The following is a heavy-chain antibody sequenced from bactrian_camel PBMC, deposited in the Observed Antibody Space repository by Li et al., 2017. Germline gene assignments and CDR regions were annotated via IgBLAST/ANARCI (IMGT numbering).Heavy chain of an antibody. V-gene: IGHV3S40*01. CDR1: GFTFSSYV. J-gene: IGHJ4*01. Sequence: VQLVESGGDLVQPGGSLRLSCAASGFTFSSYVMSWVRQAPGKGLEWVSGISGGGSTFYADSVKGRFTISRDNAKNTLYLQMNSLETEDTAVYHCAAGPTGWVPLNFWARGPRSPSP. D-gene: IGHD5*01. CDR2: ISGGGST.